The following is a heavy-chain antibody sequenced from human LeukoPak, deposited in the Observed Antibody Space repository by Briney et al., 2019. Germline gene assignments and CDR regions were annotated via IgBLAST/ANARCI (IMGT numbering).Heavy chain of an antibody. Sequence: PGGSLRLSCAASGFTFSSYAMHWVRQAPGKGLEWVAVISYDGSNKYYADSVKGRFTISRDNSKNTLYLQMNSLRAEDTAVYYCARDGGRDILTGSVNYWGQGTLVTVSS. V-gene: IGHV3-30-3*01. D-gene: IGHD3-9*01. J-gene: IGHJ4*02. CDR2: ISYDGSNK. CDR1: GFTFSSYA. CDR3: ARDGGRDILTGSVNY.